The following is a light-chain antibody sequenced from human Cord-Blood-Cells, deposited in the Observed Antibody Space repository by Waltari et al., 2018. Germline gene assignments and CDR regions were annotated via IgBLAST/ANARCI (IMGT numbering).Light chain of an antibody. CDR3: QAWDSSTVV. J-gene: IGLJ2*01. V-gene: IGLV3-1*01. CDR2: QDS. CDR1: TLEDKY. Sequence: SYELTQPPSVSVSPGQTARITCSGDTLEDKYACWYQQKPGQSPVLVIYQDSKRPSGIPERFSGSNSGNTATLTISGTQAMDEADYYCQAWDSSTVVFGGGTKLTVL.